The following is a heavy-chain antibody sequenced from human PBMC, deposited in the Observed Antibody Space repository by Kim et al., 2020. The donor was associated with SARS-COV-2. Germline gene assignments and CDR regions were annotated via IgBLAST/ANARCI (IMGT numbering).Heavy chain of an antibody. Sequence: GGSLRLSCAASGFTFSSYAMSWVRQAPGKGLEWVSAISGSGGSTYYADSVKGRFTISRDNSKNTLYLQMNSLRAEDTAVYYCAKADTAIVSYSYFDHWGQGTLVTVPS. CDR2: ISGSGGST. CDR3: AKADTAIVSYSYFDH. V-gene: IGHV3-23*01. CDR1: GFTFSSYA. J-gene: IGHJ4*02. D-gene: IGHD5-18*01.